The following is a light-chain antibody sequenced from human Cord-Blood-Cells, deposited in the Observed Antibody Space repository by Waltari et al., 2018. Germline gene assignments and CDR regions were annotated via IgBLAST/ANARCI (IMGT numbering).Light chain of an antibody. CDR1: SSDVGGYND. CDR2: DVS. J-gene: IGLJ1*01. CDR3: SSYTSSSTFV. V-gene: IGLV2-14*01. Sequence: QSALTQPASVSGSPGQSITISCTGTSSDVGGYNDVSWYQQHPGKAPKHLIYDVSKRPSGVSNRFSGSKAGNTASLTISGLQAEDEADYYCSSYTSSSTFVFRTGTKVTVL.